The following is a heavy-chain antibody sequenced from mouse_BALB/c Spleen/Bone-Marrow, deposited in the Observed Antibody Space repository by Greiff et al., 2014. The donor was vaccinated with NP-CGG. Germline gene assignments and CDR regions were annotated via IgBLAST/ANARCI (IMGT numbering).Heavy chain of an antibody. Sequence: VQLQQSGGGLVQPGGSLKLSCAASGFTFSNYGMSWVRQTPDKRLELVATINGNGDSTYYPDSVKGRFTISRDTAKNTLYLQMSSLKSEETATYYCVRGNYGNYVDYFDFWGQGTTLTVSS. CDR3: VRGNYGNYVDYFDF. D-gene: IGHD2-1*01. CDR1: GFTFSNYG. V-gene: IGHV5-6-3*01. CDR2: INGNGDST. J-gene: IGHJ2*01.